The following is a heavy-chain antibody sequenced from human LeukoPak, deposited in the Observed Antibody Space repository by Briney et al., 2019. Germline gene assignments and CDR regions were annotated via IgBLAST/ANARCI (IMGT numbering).Heavy chain of an antibody. J-gene: IGHJ4*02. D-gene: IGHD2-15*01. CDR1: GGSINSYY. Sequence: PSETLSLTCSVSGGSINSYYWSWIRQSPGKGLEWIGYIHYSGSTNYDPSLKSRVTISVDTSKNQFSLKLSSVTAADTAVYYCARAPAGSGGSYYFDYWGQGTLVTVSS. CDR2: IHYSGST. CDR3: ARAPAGSGGSYYFDY. V-gene: IGHV4-59*08.